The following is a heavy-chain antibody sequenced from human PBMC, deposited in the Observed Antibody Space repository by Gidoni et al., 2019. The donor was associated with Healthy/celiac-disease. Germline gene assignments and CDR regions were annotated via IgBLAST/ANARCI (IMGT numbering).Heavy chain of an antibody. CDR3: AKDFVHSSGWYGLGAFDI. CDR1: GFTFSSYA. J-gene: IGHJ3*02. Sequence: EVQLVESGGGLVQPGGSLRLSCAASGFTFSSYAMSWVRQAPGKGLEWVSAISGSGGSTYYADSVKGRFTISRDNSKNTLYLQMNSLRAEDTAVYYCAKDFVHSSGWYGLGAFDIWGQGTMVTVSS. V-gene: IGHV3-23*04. D-gene: IGHD6-19*01. CDR2: ISGSGGST.